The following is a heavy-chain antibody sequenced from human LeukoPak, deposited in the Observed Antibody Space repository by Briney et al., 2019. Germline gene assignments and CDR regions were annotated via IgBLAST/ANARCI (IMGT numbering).Heavy chain of an antibody. J-gene: IGHJ4*02. CDR1: GGTFSSYA. D-gene: IGHD5-18*01. V-gene: IGHV1-69*04. CDR2: IIPIFGIA. CDR3: ARVDTAIAFDY. Sequence: SVKVSCKASGGTFSSYAISWVRQAPGQGLEWMGRIIPIFGIANYAQKFQGRVTITADKSTSTAHMELSSLRSEDTAVYYCARVDTAIAFDYWGQGTLVTVSS.